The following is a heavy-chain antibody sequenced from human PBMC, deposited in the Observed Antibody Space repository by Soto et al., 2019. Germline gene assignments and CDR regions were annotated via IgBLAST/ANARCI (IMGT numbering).Heavy chain of an antibody. D-gene: IGHD1-26*01. CDR2: IYYSGST. CDR1: GGSISSYY. CDR3: ARRGSYDWFDP. V-gene: IGHV4-59*08. Sequence: PSETLSLTCTVAGGSISSYYWSWIRQPPGMGLEWIGYIYYSGSTNYNPSLKSRVTISVDTSKNQFSLKLSSVTAADTAVYYCARRGSYDWFDPWGQGTLVTVSS. J-gene: IGHJ5*02.